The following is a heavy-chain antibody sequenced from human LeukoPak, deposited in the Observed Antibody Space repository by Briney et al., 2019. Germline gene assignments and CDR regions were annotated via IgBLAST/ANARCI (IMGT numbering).Heavy chain of an antibody. CDR3: ARHRARYCSSTSCYRSSSGYFDY. J-gene: IGHJ4*02. V-gene: IGHV4-39*01. CDR2: IYYSGST. CDR1: GGSISSSSYY. Sequence: SETLSLTCTVSGGSISSSSYYWGWIRQPPGKGLEWIGSIYYSGSTYYNPSLKSRVTISVDTSKNQFSLKLSSVTAADTAVYYCARHRARYCSSTSCYRSSSGYFDYWGQGTLVTVSS. D-gene: IGHD2-2*01.